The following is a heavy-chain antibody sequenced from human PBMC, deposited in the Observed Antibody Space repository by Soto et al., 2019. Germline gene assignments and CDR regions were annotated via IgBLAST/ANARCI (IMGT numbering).Heavy chain of an antibody. J-gene: IGHJ4*02. Sequence: EVQLVESGGGLVKPGGSLRLACADSGFTFSSYSMNCVRQSPGKGLEWVPSISSSSSYIYYADSLKGRFTISGDNAKNSLYLQMNSLRAEDTAVYYCESDLREMDAPNYFEYWGQGTRVTVSS. CDR1: GFTFSSYS. CDR3: ESDLREMDAPNYFEY. V-gene: IGHV3-21*01. CDR2: ISSSSSYI. D-gene: IGHD2-2*03.